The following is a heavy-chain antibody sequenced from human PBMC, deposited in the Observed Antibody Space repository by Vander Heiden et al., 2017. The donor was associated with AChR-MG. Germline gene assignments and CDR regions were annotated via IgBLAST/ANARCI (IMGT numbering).Heavy chain of an antibody. V-gene: IGHV4-39*01. CDR1: GGSSRRSSYY. D-gene: IGHD3-10*01. CDR2: IYYSGST. CDR3: VPSRGGSGDY. J-gene: IGHJ4*02. Sequence: QLQLQESGSGLVKPPETLSLTCTVSGGSSRRSSYYWGLIRQPQGKGLEWIGSIYYSGSTYYNPSLKSRDTISVDTSKNQFSLKLSSVTAADTAVYYCVPSRGGSGDYWGQGTLVTVSS.